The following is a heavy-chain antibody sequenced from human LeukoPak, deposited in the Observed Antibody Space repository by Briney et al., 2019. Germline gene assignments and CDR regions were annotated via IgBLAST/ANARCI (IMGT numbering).Heavy chain of an antibody. CDR1: GGSISSYY. CDR3: ARGGNYWPQWWFDP. Sequence: SETLSLTCTVSGGSISSYYWSWIRQPAGKGLEWIGRIYTSGSTNYNPSLKSRVTMSVDTSKNQFSLKLSSVTAADTAVYYCARGGNYWPQWWFDPWGRGTLVSVSP. D-gene: IGHD1-26*01. J-gene: IGHJ5*02. V-gene: IGHV4-4*07. CDR2: IYTSGST.